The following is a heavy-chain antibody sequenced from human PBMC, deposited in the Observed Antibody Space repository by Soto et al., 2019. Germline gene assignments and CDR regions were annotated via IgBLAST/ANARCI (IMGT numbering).Heavy chain of an antibody. CDR3: VRCRVYTGSGPGGWWFGP. V-gene: IGHV4-31*09. CDR1: GDAISRGGYY. D-gene: IGHD5-12*01. CDR2: SYFSGNT. J-gene: IGHJ5*02. Sequence: QVHLQESGPGLVKPSQTLSLTCTVSGDAISRGGYYWGWIRQHPGKGLQWLGYSYFSGNTYYSPSFRGGITISVDMSENQFSLKLTSATAADRAVYFGVRCRVYTGSGPGGWWFGPWGQGTLVTVSS.